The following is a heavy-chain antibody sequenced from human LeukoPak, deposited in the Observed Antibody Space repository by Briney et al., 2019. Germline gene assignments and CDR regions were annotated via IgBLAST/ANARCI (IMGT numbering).Heavy chain of an antibody. D-gene: IGHD3-22*01. CDR2: IVVGSGNT. Sequence: GASVKVSCKASGFTFTGSAVQWVRQARGQRLEWIGWIVVGSGNTNYAQKFQDRVTMTRNTSINTAYMELSSLGSEDMAVYYCARGFRDSSGRKPDYWGQGTLVTVSS. J-gene: IGHJ4*02. V-gene: IGHV1-58*01. CDR1: GFTFTGSA. CDR3: ARGFRDSSGRKPDY.